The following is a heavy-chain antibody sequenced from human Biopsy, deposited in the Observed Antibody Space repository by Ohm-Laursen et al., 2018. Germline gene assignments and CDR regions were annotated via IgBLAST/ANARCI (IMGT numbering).Heavy chain of an antibody. CDR3: ARGDYFDSNGYFRFDP. Sequence: TLSLTCPVSGGSISSGGSYWSWIRQRPGKGLEWIGYIFNSANTYYNPSLKNLITISGDTSKNQFSLKLNSVTAADTAVYYCARGDYFDSNGYFRFDPWGQGTLVTVSS. CDR2: IFNSANT. CDR1: GGSISSGGSY. J-gene: IGHJ5*02. D-gene: IGHD3-22*01. V-gene: IGHV4-31*01.